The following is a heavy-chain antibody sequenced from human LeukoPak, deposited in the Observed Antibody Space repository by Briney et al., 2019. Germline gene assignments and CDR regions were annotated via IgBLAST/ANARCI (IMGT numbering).Heavy chain of an antibody. V-gene: IGHV1-3*03. J-gene: IGHJ4*02. CDR2: INAGNGNT. D-gene: IGHD6-13*01. Sequence: GASVKVSCKASGYTFTSYTMHWVRQAPGQRLEWMGWINAGNGNTKYSQEFQGRVTITRDTSASTAYMELSSLRSEDMAVYYCARDDPYSSSWYFFDYWGQGTLVTVSS. CDR3: ARDDPYSSSWYFFDY. CDR1: GYTFTSYT.